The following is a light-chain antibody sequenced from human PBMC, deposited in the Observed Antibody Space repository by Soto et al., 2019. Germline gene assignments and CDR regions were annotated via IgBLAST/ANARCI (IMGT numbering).Light chain of an antibody. J-gene: IGKJ5*01. Sequence: EIVMTQSPATLSVSPGERATLSCRASQSVSSNLAGYQQKPGQAPRLLIYGASTRATGIPARFSGSGSGTEFTLTIRSLQSEDFAVYYWQQYNNWPPVTFGQGTRLEI. CDR3: QQYNNWPPVT. CDR2: GAS. V-gene: IGKV3-15*01. CDR1: QSVSSN.